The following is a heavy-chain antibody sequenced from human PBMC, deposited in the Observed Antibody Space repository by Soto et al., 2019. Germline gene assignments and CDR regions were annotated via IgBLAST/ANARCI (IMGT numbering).Heavy chain of an antibody. J-gene: IGHJ4*02. CDR3: ARGVGVTVTTRGDY. V-gene: IGHV3-33*01. D-gene: IGHD4-17*01. Sequence: VAVIWYDGSNKYYADSVKGRFTISRDNSKNTLYLQMNSLRAEDTAVYYCARGVGVTVTTRGDYWGQGTLVTVSS. CDR2: IWYDGSNK.